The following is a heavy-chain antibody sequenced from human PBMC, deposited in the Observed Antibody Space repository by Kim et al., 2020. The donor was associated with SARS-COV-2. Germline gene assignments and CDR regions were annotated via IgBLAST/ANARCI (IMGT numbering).Heavy chain of an antibody. CDR2: IYPGDSDT. CDR3: ARHVTEGSGSYLPGSHGMDV. CDR1: GYSFTSYW. J-gene: IGHJ6*02. Sequence: GESLKISCKGSGYSFTSYWIGWVRQMPGKGLEWMGIIYPGDSDTRYSPSFQGQVTISADKSISTAYLQWSSLKASDTAMYYWARHVTEGSGSYLPGSHGMDVWGQGTTVTVSS. V-gene: IGHV5-51*01. D-gene: IGHD3-10*01.